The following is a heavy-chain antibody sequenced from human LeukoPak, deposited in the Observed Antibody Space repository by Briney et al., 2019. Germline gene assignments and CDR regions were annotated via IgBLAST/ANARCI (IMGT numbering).Heavy chain of an antibody. V-gene: IGHV3-30*03. D-gene: IGHD6-13*01. Sequence: GGSLRLSCAASGFTFSSYGMHWVRQAPGKGLEWVAVISYDGSNKYYADSVKGRFTISRDNAKNSLYLQMNSLRVEDTAVYYCARGGRYSSGWYGGVFDYWGQGTLVTVSS. CDR1: GFTFSSYG. CDR3: ARGGRYSSGWYGGVFDY. J-gene: IGHJ4*02. CDR2: ISYDGSNK.